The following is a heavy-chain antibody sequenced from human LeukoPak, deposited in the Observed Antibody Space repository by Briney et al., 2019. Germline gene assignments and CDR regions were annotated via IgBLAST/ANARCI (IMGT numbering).Heavy chain of an antibody. D-gene: IGHD6-6*01. V-gene: IGHV3-21*06. CDR1: GESFSSAS. CDR3: ARGRPTGASRVFVVQ. J-gene: IGHJ4*02. Sequence: ETLSLTCAGNGESFSSASLNWVRQAPGKGLEWVSSMSSGSTYIYYADSVRGRFTISRDNAKNSLYLLMNSLRVDDTAVYYCARGRPTGASRVFVVQWGQGTLVTVSS. CDR2: MSSGSTYI.